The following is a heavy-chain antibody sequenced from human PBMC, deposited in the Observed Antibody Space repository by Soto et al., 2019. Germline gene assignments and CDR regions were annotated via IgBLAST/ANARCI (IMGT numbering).Heavy chain of an antibody. V-gene: IGHV3-23*01. D-gene: IGHD1-26*01. CDR1: GFTFTSYA. J-gene: IGHJ2*01. CDR2: ISANGGAT. CDR3: VKDYRSYSGSYGGRYFDL. Sequence: EMQLLESGGGLVQPGGSLRLSCAASGFTFTSYAMNWVRQGPGKGQEWVSGISANGGATYYADSVKGRFNISRDNSKDTLFLEMNSLRAEDTAVYFCVKDYRSYSGSYGGRYFDLWGRGTLVTVSA.